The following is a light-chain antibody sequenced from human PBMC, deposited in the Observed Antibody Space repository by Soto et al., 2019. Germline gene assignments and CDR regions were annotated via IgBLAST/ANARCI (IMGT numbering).Light chain of an antibody. CDR3: QQTTAFPLT. CDR1: QGITSW. V-gene: IGKV1-12*01. CDR2: RAS. Sequence: DIQMTQSPSSVSASVGDRVTITCRASQGITSWLAWYQQKPGKAPKLLIYRASNLQSGVPSRFSGSGSGTEFTLTISGLQAADFATYCCQQTTAFPLTFGGGTKVEIK. J-gene: IGKJ4*01.